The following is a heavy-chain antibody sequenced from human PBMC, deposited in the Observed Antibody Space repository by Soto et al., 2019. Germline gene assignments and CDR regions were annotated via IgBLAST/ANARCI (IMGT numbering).Heavy chain of an antibody. V-gene: IGHV3-33*01. CDR2: IWYDGSNK. CDR1: GFTFSSYG. CDR3: ARDEGRYFGY. Sequence: QVQLVESGGGVVQPGRSLRLSCAASGFTFSSYGMHWVRQAPGKGLEWVAVIWYDGSNKYYADSVKGLFTISRDNSKNTLYLQMNSLRAEDTAVYYCARDEGRYFGYWGQGTLVTVSS. J-gene: IGHJ4*02.